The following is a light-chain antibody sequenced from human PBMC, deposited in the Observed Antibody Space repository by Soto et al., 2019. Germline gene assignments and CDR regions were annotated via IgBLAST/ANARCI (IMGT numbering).Light chain of an antibody. CDR2: EVT. Sequence: QSVLTQPASVSGSPGQSITISCTETSSDFGTYNLVSWYQQNPGKAPKLMIYEVTKRPSGVSNRFSGSQSGNTASLTISGLQAEDEADYYCCSYVHTSTLVFGGGTKLTVL. J-gene: IGLJ3*02. V-gene: IGLV2-23*02. CDR1: SSDFGTYNL. CDR3: CSYVHTSTLV.